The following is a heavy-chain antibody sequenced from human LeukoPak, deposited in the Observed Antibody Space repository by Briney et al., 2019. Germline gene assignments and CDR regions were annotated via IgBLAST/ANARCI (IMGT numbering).Heavy chain of an antibody. V-gene: IGHV3-23*01. CDR3: ASPGYDILTPLDY. CDR1: GFTFSSYA. Sequence: GGSLRLSCAASGFTFSSYAMSWVRQAPGKGLEWVSAISGSGGSTYYADSVKGRFTNSRDNSKNTLYLQMNSLRAEDTAVYYCASPGYDILTPLDYWGQGTLVTVSS. CDR2: ISGSGGST. D-gene: IGHD3-9*01. J-gene: IGHJ4*02.